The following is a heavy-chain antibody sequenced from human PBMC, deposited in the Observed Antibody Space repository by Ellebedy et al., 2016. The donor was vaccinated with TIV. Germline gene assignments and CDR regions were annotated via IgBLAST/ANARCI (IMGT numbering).Heavy chain of an antibody. V-gene: IGHV3-23*01. Sequence: GGSLRLSCAASGFTFSSYAMSLVRQAPGKGLEWVSVISGTGGDTYYADSVKGRFTLSRDNAKNTLYLQMHSLRAEDTAVYYCAKSHDSSGYHYVGAFDIWGQGTMVTASS. D-gene: IGHD3-22*01. CDR1: GFTFSSYA. CDR3: AKSHDSSGYHYVGAFDI. J-gene: IGHJ3*02. CDR2: ISGTGGDT.